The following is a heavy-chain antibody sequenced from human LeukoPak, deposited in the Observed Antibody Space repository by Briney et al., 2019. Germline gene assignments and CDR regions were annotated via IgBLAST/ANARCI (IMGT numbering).Heavy chain of an antibody. J-gene: IGHJ4*02. CDR2: ISGTAGTT. CDR1: GFNFNNYA. V-gene: IGHV3-23*01. D-gene: IGHD4-17*01. CDR3: AKLGVTTPRDY. Sequence: GGSLRLSCTASGFNFNNYAMSWVRQAPGKGLEWLSLISGTAGTTYYADSVKGRITISRDNSKNTLFLQMTSLRVDDTAVYYCAKLGVTTPRDYWGQGTLVTVSS.